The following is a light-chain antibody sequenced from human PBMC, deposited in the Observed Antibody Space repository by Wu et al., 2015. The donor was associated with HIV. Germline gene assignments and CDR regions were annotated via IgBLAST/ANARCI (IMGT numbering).Light chain of an antibody. Sequence: EIVMTQSPVTLSVSPGERATLSCRASQSVSSNLAWYQQKPGQAPRLLIYGASTRATGIPARFSGSGSGTEFTLTISSMQSEDFAVYYCQQYNNGPRTFGQGTKVEVK. J-gene: IGKJ1*01. CDR1: QSVSSN. CDR3: QQYNNGPRT. V-gene: IGKV3-15*01. CDR2: GAS.